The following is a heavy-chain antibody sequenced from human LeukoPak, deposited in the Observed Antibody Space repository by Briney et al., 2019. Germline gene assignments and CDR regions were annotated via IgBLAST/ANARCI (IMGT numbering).Heavy chain of an antibody. Sequence: GGSLRLSCAASGFTFSSYGMHWVRQAPGKGLDRVAVVSYDGSNKWYADYVKGRFTISRDNSKNTLYLQMNSLRAEDTAVYYCAKDDEVGITIFGVVTETPDYYGMDVWGQGTTVTVSS. CDR3: AKDDEVGITIFGVVTETPDYYGMDV. J-gene: IGHJ6*02. CDR2: VSYDGSNK. V-gene: IGHV3-30*18. D-gene: IGHD3-3*01. CDR1: GFTFSSYG.